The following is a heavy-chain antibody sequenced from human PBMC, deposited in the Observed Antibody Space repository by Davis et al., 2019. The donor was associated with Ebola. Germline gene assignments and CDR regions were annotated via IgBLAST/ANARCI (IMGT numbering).Heavy chain of an antibody. D-gene: IGHD2-21*01. CDR1: GGSFSGYY. J-gene: IGHJ5*02. CDR2: INHSGST. CDR3: ARVSFLRRRFDP. V-gene: IGHV4-34*01. Sequence: MPSETLSLTCAVYGGSFSGYYWSWIRQPPGKGLEWIGEINHSGSTNYNPSLKSRVTISVDTSKNQFSLKLSSVTAADTAVYYCARVSFLRRRFDPWGQGTLVTVSS.